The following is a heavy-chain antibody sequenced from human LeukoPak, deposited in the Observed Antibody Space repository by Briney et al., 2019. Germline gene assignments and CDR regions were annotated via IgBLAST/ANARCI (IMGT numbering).Heavy chain of an antibody. V-gene: IGHV3-21*01. CDR1: GFTFSSYS. D-gene: IGHD3-22*01. J-gene: IGHJ3*02. CDR2: ISSGGSYI. CDR3: ARDYYDSKGAFDI. Sequence: GGSLRLSCAASGFTFSSYSMNWVRQAPGKGLEWVSSISSGGSYIYYADSVKGRFTISRDNGKNSLYLQMNGLRAEDTAVYYCARDYYDSKGAFDIWGQGTMVTVPS.